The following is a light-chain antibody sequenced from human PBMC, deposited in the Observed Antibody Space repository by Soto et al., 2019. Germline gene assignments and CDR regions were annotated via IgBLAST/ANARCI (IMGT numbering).Light chain of an antibody. J-gene: IGKJ2*01. Sequence: EIVMTQSPATLSVSPGERVTLSCRASQSLTTTLAWYQQKPGQAPRLLIYGASARAAGVSDRFSVSGSGTDFSLTISSLQSEDFAVYYCQQFSNNDWPPYTFGQGTKLEI. CDR3: QQFSNNDWPPYT. V-gene: IGKV3-15*01. CDR1: QSLTTT. CDR2: GAS.